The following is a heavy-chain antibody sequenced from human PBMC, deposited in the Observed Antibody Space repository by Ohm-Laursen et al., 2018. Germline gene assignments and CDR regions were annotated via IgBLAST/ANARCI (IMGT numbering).Heavy chain of an antibody. CDR3: ASSGSPSRAWYSFDS. V-gene: IGHV4-59*11. J-gene: IGHJ4*02. D-gene: IGHD6-13*01. CDR2: VYYSGST. Sequence: SETLSLTCTVSGASINSHHWSFIRQPPGKGLEWIAFVYYSGSTYYNPSLKSRVSMSVDTSNNQFSLQLRYVTAAYTAVYYCASSGSPSRAWYSFDSWGQGTLVTVSS. CDR1: GASINSHH.